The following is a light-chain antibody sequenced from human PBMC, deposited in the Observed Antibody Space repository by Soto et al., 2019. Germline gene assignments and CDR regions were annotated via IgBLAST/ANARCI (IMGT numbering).Light chain of an antibody. V-gene: IGKV3-20*01. Sequence: IEFRQSPGTLSLSTGERATLSCRARQSVSSRFLAWYQQKHGQDPSLLIYGPSSRATGIPDRLSGSGSGASFTLTIIKLGPGDFAVYYCKHYGCSPFVGPGT. J-gene: IGKJ3*01. CDR1: QSVSSRF. CDR2: GPS. CDR3: KHYGCSPF.